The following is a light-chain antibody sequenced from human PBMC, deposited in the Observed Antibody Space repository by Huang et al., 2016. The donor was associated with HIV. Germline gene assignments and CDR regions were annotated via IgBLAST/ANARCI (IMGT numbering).Light chain of an antibody. Sequence: DIIMSQSPESLTVSLGERATLNCRSSQCVYASSTSKDYMAWFQQKPGQPPKLLLFWASSREVGVPDRCSGSGSGTQFTLTIANLQPEDAAIYYCQQYYSLPQTFGQGTRV. CDR2: WAS. V-gene: IGKV4-1*01. CDR1: QCVYASSTSKDY. J-gene: IGKJ1*01. CDR3: QQYYSLPQT.